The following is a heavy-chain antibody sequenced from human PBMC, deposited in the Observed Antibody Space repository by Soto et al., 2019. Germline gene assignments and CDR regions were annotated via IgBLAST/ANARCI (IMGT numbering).Heavy chain of an antibody. V-gene: IGHV1-69*13. J-gene: IGHJ5*02. Sequence: VASVKVSCKASGGTFSSYAISWVRQAPGQGLEWMGGIIPIFGTANYAQKFQGRVTITADESTSTAYMELSSLRSEDTAVYYCARDGVYCSTTSCYGNWLDPWGQGTLVTVYS. CDR2: IIPIFGTA. CDR3: ARDGVYCSTTSCYGNWLDP. CDR1: GGTFSSYA. D-gene: IGHD2-2*01.